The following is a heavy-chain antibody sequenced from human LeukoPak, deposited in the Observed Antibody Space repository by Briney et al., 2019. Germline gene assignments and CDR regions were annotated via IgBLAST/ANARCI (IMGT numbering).Heavy chain of an antibody. CDR3: ARDRFGGSYYYYGMDV. V-gene: IGHV3-21*01. CDR1: GFTFSSYS. D-gene: IGHD1-26*01. J-gene: IGHJ6*02. CDR2: ISSSSSYI. Sequence: GGSLRLSCAASGFTFSSYSMDWVRQAPGKGLEWVSSISSSSSYIYYADSVKGRFTISRDNAKNSLYLQMNSLRAEDTAVYYCARDRFGGSYYYYGMDVWGQGTTVTVSS.